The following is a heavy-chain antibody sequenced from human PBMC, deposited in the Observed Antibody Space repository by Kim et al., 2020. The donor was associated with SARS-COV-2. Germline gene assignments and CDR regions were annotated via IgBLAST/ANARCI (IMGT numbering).Heavy chain of an antibody. CDR2: IYPGDSVT. D-gene: IGHD3-10*01. CDR1: GYNFTTYW. Sequence: GESLKISCKGSGYNFTTYWIGWVRQMPGKGLEWMGIIYPGDSVTRYSRSSQAQVPFSPDKSTEPAYRQGSTLGASETAIFYCAGELYPSGGHVAF. V-gene: IGHV5-51*01. J-gene: IGHJ3*01. CDR3: AGELYPSGGHVAF.